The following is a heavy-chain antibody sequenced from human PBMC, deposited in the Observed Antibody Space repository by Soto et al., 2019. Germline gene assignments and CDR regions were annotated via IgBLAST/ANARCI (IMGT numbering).Heavy chain of an antibody. J-gene: IGHJ4*02. CDR1: GFSLSTSGVG. D-gene: IGHD2-15*01. Sequence: QITLKESGPTLVKPTQTLTLTCTFSGFSLSTSGVGVGWIRQPPGKALEWLALIYWDDYKRYSPSLKSRLTITKHTXXNXLLXTITNMDPVDTATYYCAHSWYCSGGSCYYTDYFDYWGQGTLVTVSS. V-gene: IGHV2-5*02. CDR3: AHSWYCSGGSCYYTDYFDY. CDR2: IYWDDYK.